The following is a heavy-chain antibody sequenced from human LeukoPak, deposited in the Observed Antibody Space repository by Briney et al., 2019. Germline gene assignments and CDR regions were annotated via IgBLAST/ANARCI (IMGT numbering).Heavy chain of an antibody. D-gene: IGHD3-3*01. Sequence: GRSLRLSCAVSGFSFDDYAMHWVRQGPGKGLEWVSGISWKSDGIGYADSVKGRFTISRDNAKNSLYLQMNGLRTDDMAVYYCVKGDDFWSGYSFWGQGTLVTVSS. J-gene: IGHJ4*02. CDR3: VKGDDFWSGYSF. V-gene: IGHV3-9*03. CDR1: GFSFDDYA. CDR2: ISWKSDGI.